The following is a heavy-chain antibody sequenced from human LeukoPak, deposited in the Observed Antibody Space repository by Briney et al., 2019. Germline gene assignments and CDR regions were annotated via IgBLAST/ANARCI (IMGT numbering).Heavy chain of an antibody. CDR3: AREPGPWFEELYPRQYHFYYMDV. CDR1: GFTFSSYA. Sequence: PGGSLRLSCAASGFTFSSYAMHWVRQAPGKGLEYVSAISSNGGSTYYANSVKGRFTISRDNSKNTLYLQMGSLRAEDMAVYYCAREPGPWFEELYPRQYHFYYMDVWGKGTTVTVSS. CDR2: ISSNGGST. D-gene: IGHD3-10*01. V-gene: IGHV3-64*01. J-gene: IGHJ6*03.